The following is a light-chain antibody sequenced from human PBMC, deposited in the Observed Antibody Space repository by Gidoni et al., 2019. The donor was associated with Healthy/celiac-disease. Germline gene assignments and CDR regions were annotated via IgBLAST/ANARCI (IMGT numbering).Light chain of an antibody. Sequence: IEMTQSPDSLAVSLVERATINCKSSQSVLYSSNNKNYLAWYQQKPGQPPKLLIYWSSTRESGVPDRFSGSGSGTDFTLTISSLQAEDVAVYYCQQYYSPWTFGQGTKVEIK. CDR2: WSS. CDR1: QSVLYSSNNKNY. CDR3: QQYYSPWT. J-gene: IGKJ1*01. V-gene: IGKV4-1*01.